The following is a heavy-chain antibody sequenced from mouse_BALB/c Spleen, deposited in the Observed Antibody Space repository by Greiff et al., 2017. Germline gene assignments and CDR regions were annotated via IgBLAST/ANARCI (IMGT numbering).Heavy chain of an antibody. CDR2: IRNKANGYTT. CDR1: GFTFTDYY. CDR3: ARKGVYYGY. J-gene: IGHJ3*01. V-gene: IGHV7-3*02. D-gene: IGHD2-1*01. Sequence: EVNVVESGGGLVQPGGSLRLSCATSGFTFTDYYMSWVRQPPGKALEWLGFIRNKANGYTTEYSASVKGRFTISRDNSQSILYLQMNTLRAEDSATYYCARKGVYYGYWGQGTLVTVSA.